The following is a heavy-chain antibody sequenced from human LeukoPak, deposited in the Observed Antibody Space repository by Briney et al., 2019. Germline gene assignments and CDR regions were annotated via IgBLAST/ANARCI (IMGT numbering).Heavy chain of an antibody. V-gene: IGHV4-39*01. J-gene: IGHJ4*02. CDR1: GFTFSSYSMN. D-gene: IGHD1-26*01. CDR2: IYYSGST. Sequence: PGGSLRLSCAASGFTFSSYSMNWVRQPPGKGLEWIGSIYYSGSTYYNPSLKSRVTISVDTSKNQFSLKLSSVTAADTAVYYCARLELDWPFDYWGQGTLVTVS. CDR3: ARLELDWPFDY.